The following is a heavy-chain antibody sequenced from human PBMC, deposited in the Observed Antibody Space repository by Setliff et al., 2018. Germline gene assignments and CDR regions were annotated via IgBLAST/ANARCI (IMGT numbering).Heavy chain of an antibody. CDR2: INQDGSEK. J-gene: IGHJ4*02. CDR1: GFTFSSYY. D-gene: IGHD2-15*01. CDR3: ARTCSGSGCYAGLES. V-gene: IGHV3-7*01. Sequence: GGSLRLSCAVSGFTFSSYYMTWVRQVPGKGLEWVATINQDGSEKYHADSVKGRFTISRDNSKNTLYLQMNSLRPEDTAVYYCARTCSGSGCYAGLESWGQGTPVTVSS.